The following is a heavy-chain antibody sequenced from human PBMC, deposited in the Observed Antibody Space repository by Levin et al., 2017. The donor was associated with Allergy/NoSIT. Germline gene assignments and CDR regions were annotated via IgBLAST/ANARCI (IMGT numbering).Heavy chain of an antibody. D-gene: IGHD2-15*01. CDR3: ARDGVAATFSWYNWFDP. J-gene: IGHJ5*02. CDR1: GGSISSSSYY. Sequence: SETLSLTCTVSGGSISSSSYYWGWIRQPPGKGLEWIGSIYYSGSTYYNPSLKSRVTISVDTSKNQFSLKLSSVTAADTAVYYCARDGVAATFSWYNWFDPWGQGTLVTVSS. CDR2: IYYSGST. V-gene: IGHV4-39*07.